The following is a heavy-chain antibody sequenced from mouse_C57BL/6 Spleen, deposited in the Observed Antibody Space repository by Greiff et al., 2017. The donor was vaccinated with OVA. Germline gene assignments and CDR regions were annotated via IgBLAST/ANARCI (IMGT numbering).Heavy chain of an antibody. V-gene: IGHV1-19*01. CDR3: ARSDSSGYDYAMDY. CDR2: INPYNGGT. J-gene: IGHJ4*01. CDR1: GYTFTDYY. Sequence: VQLKQSGPVLVKPGASVKMSCKASGYTFTDYYMNWVKQSHGKSLEWIGVINPYNGGTSYNQKFKGKATLTVDKSSSTAYMELNSLTSEDSAVYYCARSDSSGYDYAMDYWGQGTSVTVSS. D-gene: IGHD3-2*02.